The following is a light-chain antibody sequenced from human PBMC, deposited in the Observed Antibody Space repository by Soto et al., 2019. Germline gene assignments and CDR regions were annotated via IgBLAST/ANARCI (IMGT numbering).Light chain of an antibody. V-gene: IGKV1-5*01. J-gene: IGKJ1*01. CDR3: QQYNTYWT. CDR2: DVS. Sequence: DIQMTQSPSTLSASVGDRVTITCRVSQSISTWLAWYQQKPGKAPKLLIYDVSSLESGVPSRFSGSGSGTEFSLTISSLQPDDSATYYCQQYNTYWTFGQGTKVEIK. CDR1: QSISTW.